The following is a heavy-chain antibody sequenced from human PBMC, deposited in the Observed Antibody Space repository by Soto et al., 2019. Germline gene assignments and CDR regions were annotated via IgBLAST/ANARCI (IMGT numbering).Heavy chain of an antibody. D-gene: IGHD3-3*01. J-gene: IGHJ4*02. V-gene: IGHV3-15*01. CDR1: GFSFDKAW. Sequence: GGSLRLSCAASGFSFDKAWMSWVRLTPGKGMEWVCRIKTTXDGGSRDYPAPVRDIFTVSRDDSRSKLYPQMNSLKIEDTAVYYCITDPYYDFWSGYHFDYWGQGTPVTVS. CDR2: IKTTXDGGSR. CDR3: ITDPYYDFWSGYHFDY.